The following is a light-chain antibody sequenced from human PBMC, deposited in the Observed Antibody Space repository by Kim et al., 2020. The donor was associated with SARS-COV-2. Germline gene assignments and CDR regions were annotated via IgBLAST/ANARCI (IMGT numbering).Light chain of an antibody. V-gene: IGKV3-11*01. CDR2: EVF. CDR3: HHRVNWPALT. CDR1: QNIDRY. Sequence: EIVLTQSPATLSLSPGDRAILSCRASQNIDRYLAWYQQRPGQAPRLLIYEVFNRAASVPARFSGSGSETDFTLTITSLEPDDFAVYYCHHRVNWPALTVGGGTKVDIK. J-gene: IGKJ4*01.